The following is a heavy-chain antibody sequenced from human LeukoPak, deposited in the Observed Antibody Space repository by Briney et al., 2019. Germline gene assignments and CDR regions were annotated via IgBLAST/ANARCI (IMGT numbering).Heavy chain of an antibody. J-gene: IGHJ6*03. V-gene: IGHV3-30*04. Sequence: GGSLRLSCAASGFTFSSYAMHWVRQAPGKGLEWVAVISYDGSNKYYADSVKGRFTISRDNSKNTLYLQMNSLRAEDTAVYYCARPGQTYYYYYMDVWGKGTTVTVS. CDR2: ISYDGSNK. D-gene: IGHD3-10*01. CDR3: ARPGQTYYYYYMDV. CDR1: GFTFSSYA.